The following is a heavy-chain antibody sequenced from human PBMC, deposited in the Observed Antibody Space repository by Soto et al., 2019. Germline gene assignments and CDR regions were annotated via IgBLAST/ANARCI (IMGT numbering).Heavy chain of an antibody. CDR2: MKSIADAGTS. CDR1: GFTFANAW. CDR3: LTERGAGSYNGYSREDH. Sequence: EVQLVQSGGGVVKPGGSLTVSCALSGFTFANAWMSWVRQSPGKGLEWVGRMKSIADAGTSDLAAPVTCRFSISRAESKNTWQLPMTNAKVEDTGLYYCLTERGAGSYNGYSREDHWGQGTLVTVSS. D-gene: IGHD5-12*01. V-gene: IGHV3-15*01. J-gene: IGHJ4*02.